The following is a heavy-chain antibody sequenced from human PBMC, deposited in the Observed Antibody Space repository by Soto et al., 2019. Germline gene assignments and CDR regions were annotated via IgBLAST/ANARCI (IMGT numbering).Heavy chain of an antibody. J-gene: IGHJ5*02. CDR3: ARLDIVAPTSVP. CDR2: INPTSGST. V-gene: IGHV1-46*01. D-gene: IGHD5-12*01. Sequence: QVQLLQSGAEVKRPGASVNISCKAFGYTFTTDYMHWVRQAPGQGLEWMGIINPTSGSTTYAQSFQGRITMTMNTSTRTFYMTPNRLSSDDTTVYYCARLDIVAPTSVPWGQGTLVTVPS. CDR1: GYTFTTDY.